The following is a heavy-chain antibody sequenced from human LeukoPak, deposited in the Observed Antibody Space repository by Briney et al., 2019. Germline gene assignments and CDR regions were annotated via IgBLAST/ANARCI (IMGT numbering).Heavy chain of an antibody. V-gene: IGHV1-18*01. CDR1: GYTFTSYG. J-gene: IGHJ3*02. CDR3: ARDNPQLLHDAFDI. CDR2: ISAYNGNT. Sequence: ASVRVSCKASGYTFTSYGISWVRQAPGQGLEWMGCISAYNGNTNYAQKLQGRVTMTTDTSTSTAYMELRSLRSDDTAVYYCARDNPQLLHDAFDIWGQGTMVTVSS. D-gene: IGHD2-2*01.